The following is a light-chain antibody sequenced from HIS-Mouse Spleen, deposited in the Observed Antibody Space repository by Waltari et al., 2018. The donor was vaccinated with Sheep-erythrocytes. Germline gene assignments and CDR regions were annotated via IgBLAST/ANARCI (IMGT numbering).Light chain of an antibody. CDR2: EVS. CDR3: QVWKV. J-gene: IGLJ2*01. CDR1: SSDVSGYNY. Sequence: QSALTQPASVSGSPGQSITISCTGTSSDVSGYNYVSWYQQHPGKAPKLMIYEVSNRPSGVSNRFSGSNSGNTATLTISRVEAGDEADYYCQVWKVFGGGTKLTVL. V-gene: IGLV2-14*01.